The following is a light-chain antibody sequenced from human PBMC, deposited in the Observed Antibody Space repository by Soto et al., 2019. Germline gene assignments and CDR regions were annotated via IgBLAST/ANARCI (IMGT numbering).Light chain of an antibody. J-gene: IGLJ1*01. CDR3: AAWDDTVRSYV. CDR2: RNV. CDR1: ISNVGNNY. Sequence: QSVLTQPSSVSGTPGQGVTISCSGSISNVGNNYVYWFQQLPGTAPKVLSNRNVQRPSGVPDRFSGSKSGTSASLAISGRRSEDEADYYCAAWDDTVRSYVFGTGTKLTVL. V-gene: IGLV1-47*01.